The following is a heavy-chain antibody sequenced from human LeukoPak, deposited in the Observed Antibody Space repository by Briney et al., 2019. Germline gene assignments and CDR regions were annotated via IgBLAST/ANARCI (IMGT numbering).Heavy chain of an antibody. CDR3: ARHYGSRGPNYYYYYMDV. Sequence: MPSETLSLTCTVSGGSIRSGGYYWGWIRQPPGKGLEWIGSIYYSGSTYYNPSLKSRVTISVDTSKNQFSLKLSSVTAADTAVYYCARHYGSRGPNYYYYYMDVWGKGTTVTISS. J-gene: IGHJ6*03. CDR2: IYYSGST. V-gene: IGHV4-39*01. D-gene: IGHD3-10*01. CDR1: GGSIRSGGYY.